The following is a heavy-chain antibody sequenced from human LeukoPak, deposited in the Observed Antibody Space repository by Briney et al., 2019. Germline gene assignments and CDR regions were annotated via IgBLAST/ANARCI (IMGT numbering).Heavy chain of an antibody. CDR1: GYTFTCYY. CDR3: ARSVVVPAAMPDY. D-gene: IGHD2-2*01. Sequence: GASVTVSFTSSGYTFTCYYMHWVRQAPGQGHEWMGWINPNSGGTNYAQKFQGRVTMTRDTSISTAYMELSRLRSDDTAVYYCARSVVVPAAMPDYWGQGTLVTVSS. CDR2: INPNSGGT. V-gene: IGHV1-2*02. J-gene: IGHJ4*02.